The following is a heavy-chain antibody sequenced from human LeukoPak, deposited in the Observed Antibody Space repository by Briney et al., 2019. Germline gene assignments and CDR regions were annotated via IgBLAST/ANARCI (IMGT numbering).Heavy chain of an antibody. Sequence: SVKVSCKASGYTFTSYDINWVRQAPGQGLEWMGSIIPFLGTTNYAQKFQGRVTITADEPTRTAYMELTYVRSDDTAVYYCTIIPNVILFTHYFEYWGQGTLVTVSS. J-gene: IGHJ4*02. CDR1: GYTFTSYD. D-gene: IGHD2-21*01. CDR3: TIIPNVILFTHYFEY. CDR2: IIPFLGTT. V-gene: IGHV1-69*11.